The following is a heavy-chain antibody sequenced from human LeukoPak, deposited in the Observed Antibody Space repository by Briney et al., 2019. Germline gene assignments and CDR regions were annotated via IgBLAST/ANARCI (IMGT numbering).Heavy chain of an antibody. CDR1: GFTVSNNY. V-gene: IGHV3-53*01. CDR2: IYSGGTT. CDR3: ARRVNEWQQGVHYYYMDV. Sequence: GGTLRLSCTASGFTVSNNYMNWVRLAPAQGLERVALIYSGGTTNYAESVKGRFTISRDNSKNTLYLQKTNVRAEDTAVDYGARRVNEWQQGVHYYYMDVWGKGTTVTVSS. D-gene: IGHD6-13*01. J-gene: IGHJ6*03.